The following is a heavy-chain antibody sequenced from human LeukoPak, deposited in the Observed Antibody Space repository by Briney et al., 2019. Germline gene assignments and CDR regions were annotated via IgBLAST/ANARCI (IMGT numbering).Heavy chain of an antibody. CDR1: GFTFDDYG. J-gene: IGHJ6*03. V-gene: IGHV3-20*01. D-gene: IGHD3-16*01. Sequence: GGSLRLSCAASGFTFDDYGMSWVRQAPGKGLEWVSGINWNGGSTGYADSVKGRFTISRDNAKNSLYLQMNSLRAEDTALYHCARVQSLLGYYYMDVWGKGTTVTVSS. CDR3: ARVQSLLGYYYMDV. CDR2: INWNGGST.